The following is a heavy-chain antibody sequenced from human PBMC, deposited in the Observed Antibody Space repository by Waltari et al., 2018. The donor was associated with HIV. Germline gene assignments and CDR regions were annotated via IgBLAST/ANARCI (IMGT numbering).Heavy chain of an antibody. D-gene: IGHD6-6*01. CDR2: ISDDENNK. CDR3: ARSMAQAYDY. J-gene: IGHJ4*02. Sequence: QVQLVESGGGVVQPGRSLRLSCAASGFTFSSHAMHWVRQAPGKGLDLVAVISDDENNKDYADSVKGRFTISRDNSKNTLYLQMNSLRAEDTAMYYCARSMAQAYDYWGQGTLVTVSS. CDR1: GFTFSSHA. V-gene: IGHV3-30*01.